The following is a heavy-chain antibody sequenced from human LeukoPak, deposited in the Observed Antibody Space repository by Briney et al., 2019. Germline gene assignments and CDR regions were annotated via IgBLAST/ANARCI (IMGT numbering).Heavy chain of an antibody. V-gene: IGHV4-59*08. CDR1: GGSISSYY. CDR2: IYYSGST. Sequence: TSETLSLTCTVSGGSISSYYWSWIRQPPGKGLEWIGYIYYSGSTNYNPSLKSRVTISVDTSKNQFSLKLSSVTAADTAVYYCARISGYYYLNYYYYYMDVWGKGTTVTVSS. D-gene: IGHD3-22*01. J-gene: IGHJ6*03. CDR3: ARISGYYYLNYYYYYMDV.